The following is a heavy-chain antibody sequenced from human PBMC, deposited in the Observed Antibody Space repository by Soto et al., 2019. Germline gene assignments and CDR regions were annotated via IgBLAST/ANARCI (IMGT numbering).Heavy chain of an antibody. J-gene: IGHJ4*02. CDR2: IYAGGNT. D-gene: IGHD6-19*01. Sequence: GGSLRLSCAASGFTFSTYTMHWVRQAPGKGLEWVSVIYAGGNTYYADSVKGRFTISRDNSKNTLYLQMNSLRAEDTAVYYCARAYIAVAGTGLEDYWGQGTLVTVSS. CDR1: GFTFSTYT. V-gene: IGHV3-66*01. CDR3: ARAYIAVAGTGLEDY.